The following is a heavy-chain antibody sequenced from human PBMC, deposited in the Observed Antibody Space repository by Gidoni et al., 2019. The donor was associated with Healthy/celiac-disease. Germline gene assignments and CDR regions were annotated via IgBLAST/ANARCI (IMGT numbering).Heavy chain of an antibody. V-gene: IGHV1-69*08. CDR1: GGTFSSYT. CDR3: ARDPSIAVAGDY. Sequence: QVQLVQSGAEVKKPGSSVKVSCKASGGTFSSYTISWVRQAPGQGLEWMGRIIPILGIANYAHKFQGRVTITADKSTSTAYMELSSLRSEDTAGYYCARDPSIAVAGDYWGQGTLVTVSS. CDR2: IIPILGIA. D-gene: IGHD6-19*01. J-gene: IGHJ4*02.